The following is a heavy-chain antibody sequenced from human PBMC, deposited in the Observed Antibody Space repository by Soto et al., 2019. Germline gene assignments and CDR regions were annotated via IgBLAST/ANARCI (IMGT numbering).Heavy chain of an antibody. CDR3: ANGRGGSYGRYYFDY. J-gene: IGHJ4*02. Sequence: EVQLVESGGGLVQPGRSLRLSCAASGFTFDDYDMHWVRQAPGKGLEWVSGISWNSGSIGYPDSVKGRFTITRDNAKNPLYLQMNSLRAEDTALYYCANGRGGSYGRYYFDYWGQGTLVTVSS. D-gene: IGHD1-26*01. CDR2: ISWNSGSI. CDR1: GFTFDDYD. V-gene: IGHV3-9*01.